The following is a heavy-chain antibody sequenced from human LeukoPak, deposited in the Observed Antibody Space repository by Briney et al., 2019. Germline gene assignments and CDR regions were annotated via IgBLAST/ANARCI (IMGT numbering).Heavy chain of an antibody. Sequence: SETLSLTCTVSGGSISSSSYYWGWIRQPPGKGLEWIGSIYYSGSTYYNPSLKSRVTISVDTSKNQFSLKLSSVTAADTAVYYCARLDSGYCSSTSCYGSHYYYYMDVWGKGTTVTVSS. CDR1: GGSISSSSYY. CDR2: IYYSGST. D-gene: IGHD2-2*01. CDR3: ARLDSGYCSSTSCYGSHYYYYMDV. J-gene: IGHJ6*03. V-gene: IGHV4-39*01.